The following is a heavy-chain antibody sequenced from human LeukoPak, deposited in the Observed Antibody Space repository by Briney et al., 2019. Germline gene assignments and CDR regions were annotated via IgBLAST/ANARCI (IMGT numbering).Heavy chain of an antibody. Sequence: SETLSLTCTVSGGSISSYYWSWIRQPAGKGLEWIGRIYTSGSTNYNPSLKSRVTMSVDTSKNQFSLKLSSVTAADTAVYYCARESGGSYYYYYYMDVWGKGTTVTVSS. CDR3: ARESGGSYYYYYYMDV. V-gene: IGHV4-4*07. J-gene: IGHJ6*03. CDR1: GGSISSYY. D-gene: IGHD3-10*01. CDR2: IYTSGST.